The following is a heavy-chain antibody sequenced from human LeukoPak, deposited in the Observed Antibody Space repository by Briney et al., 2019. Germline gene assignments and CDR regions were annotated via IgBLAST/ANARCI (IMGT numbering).Heavy chain of an antibody. D-gene: IGHD2/OR15-2a*01. J-gene: IGHJ3*02. CDR2: MNPNSGNT. V-gene: IGHV1-8*03. CDR3: AKDPPIVNRGEGGDAFDI. CDR1: GYTFTSYD. Sequence: EASVKVSCKASGYTFTSYDINWVRQATGQGLEWMGWMNPNSGNTGYAQKFQGRVTITRNTSISTAYMELSSLRSEDTAVYYCAKDPPIVNRGEGGDAFDIWGQGTMVTVSS.